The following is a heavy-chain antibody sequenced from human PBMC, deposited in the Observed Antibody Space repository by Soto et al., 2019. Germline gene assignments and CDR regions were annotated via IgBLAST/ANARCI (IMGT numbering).Heavy chain of an antibody. D-gene: IGHD1-1*01. Sequence: GGTNYAQKFQGWVTMTRDTSISTAYMELSRLRSDDTAVYYCARGGRTTRIGGLDDAFDIWGQGTMVTVSS. V-gene: IGHV1-2*04. CDR3: ARGGRTTRIGGLDDAFDI. J-gene: IGHJ3*02. CDR2: GGT.